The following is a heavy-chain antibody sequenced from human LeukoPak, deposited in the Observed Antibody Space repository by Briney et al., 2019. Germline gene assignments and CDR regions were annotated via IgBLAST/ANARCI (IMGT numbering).Heavy chain of an antibody. CDR2: IRYDGSNK. CDR1: GFTFSSYG. Sequence: GGSLRLSCAASGFTFSSYGMHWVRQAPGKGLEWVAFIRYDGSNKYYADSVKGRFTISRGNSKNTLYLQMNSLRAEDTAVYYCAVSLGNYFDYWGQGTLVTVSS. D-gene: IGHD2/OR15-2a*01. CDR3: AVSLGNYFDY. V-gene: IGHV3-30*02. J-gene: IGHJ4*02.